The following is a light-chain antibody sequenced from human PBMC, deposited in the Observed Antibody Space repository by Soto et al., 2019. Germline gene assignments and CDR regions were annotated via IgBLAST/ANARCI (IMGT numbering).Light chain of an antibody. CDR1: SGHSSYI. V-gene: IGLV4-60*02. CDR2: LEGRGSY. J-gene: IGLJ3*02. CDR3: ETWDSHTWV. Sequence: QPVLTQSSSASASLGSSVKLTCTLSSGHSSYIIAWHQQQPGKAPRYLMNLEGRGSYNKGSGVPDRFSGSSSGADRYLTISHLQFEDEADYYCETWDSHTWVFGGGTKVTVL.